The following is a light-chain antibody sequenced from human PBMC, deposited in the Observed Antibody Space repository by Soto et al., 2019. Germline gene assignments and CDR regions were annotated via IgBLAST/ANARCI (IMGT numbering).Light chain of an antibody. V-gene: IGKV1-33*01. CDR1: QDISNY. Sequence: DIQMTQSPSSLSASVGDRVTITCQASQDISNYLNWYQQKPGKAPKLLIYDASNLETGVPSRFSGSGSGTDNTVTISSLQPEDIATYYCQQYDNLPLTFGGGTKVEIK. CDR2: DAS. CDR3: QQYDNLPLT. J-gene: IGKJ4*01.